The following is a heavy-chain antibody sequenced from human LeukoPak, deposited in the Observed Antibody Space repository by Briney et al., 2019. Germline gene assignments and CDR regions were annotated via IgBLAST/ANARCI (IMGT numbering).Heavy chain of an antibody. Sequence: PSETLSLTCTVSGGSISSYYWSWIRQPPGEGLERIGYIYYSGSTNYNPSLKSRVTISVDTSKNQFSLKLSSVTAADTAVYYCAREMDSSSSFFTPWGQGTLVTVSS. CDR2: IYYSGST. CDR3: AREMDSSSSFFTP. J-gene: IGHJ5*02. D-gene: IGHD6-6*01. V-gene: IGHV4-59*01. CDR1: GGSISSYY.